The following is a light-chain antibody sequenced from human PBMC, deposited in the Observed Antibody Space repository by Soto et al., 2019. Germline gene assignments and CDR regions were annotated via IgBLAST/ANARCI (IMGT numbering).Light chain of an antibody. CDR2: EGT. Sequence: QSALTQPASVSGSRGQSITISCTGTSSDVGSYNLVSWYQQYPGKAPKLMIYEGTKRPSGVSNRFSGSKSGSTASLTISGLQAEDEADYYCCSYAGSSASVVFGGGTKVTVL. CDR3: CSYAGSSASVV. J-gene: IGLJ2*01. CDR1: SSDVGSYNL. V-gene: IGLV2-23*01.